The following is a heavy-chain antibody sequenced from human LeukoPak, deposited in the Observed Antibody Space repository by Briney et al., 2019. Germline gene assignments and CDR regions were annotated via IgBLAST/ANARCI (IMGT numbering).Heavy chain of an antibody. Sequence: GGSLRLSCAASGFTFSSYAMSWVRQAPGKGLEWVSAISGSGGSTYYADSVKGRFTISRDNSKNALYLQMNSLRAEDTAVYYCAKSSSWYDAFDIWGQGTMVTVSS. J-gene: IGHJ3*02. CDR2: ISGSGGST. CDR1: GFTFSSYA. CDR3: AKSSSWYDAFDI. D-gene: IGHD6-13*01. V-gene: IGHV3-23*01.